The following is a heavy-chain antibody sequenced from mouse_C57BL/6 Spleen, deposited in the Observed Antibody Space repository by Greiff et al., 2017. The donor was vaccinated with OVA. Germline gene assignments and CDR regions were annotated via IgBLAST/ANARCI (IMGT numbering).Heavy chain of an antibody. CDR3: ARGFITTVVATDYAMDY. CDR1: GYSFTDYN. V-gene: IGHV1-39*01. D-gene: IGHD1-1*01. Sequence: EVKLMESGPELVKPGASVKISCKASGYSFTDYNMNWVKQSNGKSLEWIGVINPNYGTTSYNQKFKGKATLTVDQSSSTAYMQLNSLTSEDSAVYYCARGFITTVVATDYAMDYWGQGTSVTVSS. CDR2: INPNYGTT. J-gene: IGHJ4*01.